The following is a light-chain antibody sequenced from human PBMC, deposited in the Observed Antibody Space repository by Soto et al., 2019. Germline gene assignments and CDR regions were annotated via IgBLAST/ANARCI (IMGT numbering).Light chain of an antibody. V-gene: IGKV1-27*01. J-gene: IGKJ1*01. Sequence: DIQMTQSPTSLSASVGDRVTITCRASQGIGYNLAWYQQKPGKVPKVLIYTASTLHSGVPSRFSGSGSGTEFTLTINSLQPEDVATYCCQKYDRVPWSFGQGTRVEI. CDR1: QGIGYN. CDR2: TAS. CDR3: QKYDRVPWS.